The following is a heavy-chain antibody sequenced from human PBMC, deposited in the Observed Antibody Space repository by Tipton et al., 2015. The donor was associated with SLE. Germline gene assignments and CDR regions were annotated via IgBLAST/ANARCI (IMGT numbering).Heavy chain of an antibody. CDR1: GGSISGSSWY. CDR3: AKEEGGSGSYVNWFDP. D-gene: IGHD3-10*01. V-gene: IGHV4-39*07. J-gene: IGHJ5*02. CDR2: VYYSGST. Sequence: TLSLTCTVSGGSISGSSWYWGWVRQSPGKGLEWIGSVYYSGSTYYNPSLESRVSISMDTSKNQFSLRLNSVTAADTAVYYCAKEEGGSGSYVNWFDPWGQGTLVTVPS.